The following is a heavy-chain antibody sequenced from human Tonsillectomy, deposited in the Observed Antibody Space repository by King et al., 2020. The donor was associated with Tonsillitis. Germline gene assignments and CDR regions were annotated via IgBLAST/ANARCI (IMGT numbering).Heavy chain of an antibody. CDR2: INSDGSST. J-gene: IGHJ6*03. CDR3: ARGTQAYFCYMDV. CDR1: GFTFSSYW. Sequence: VQLVESGGGLVQPGGSLRLSCAASGFTFSSYWMHWVRQAPGKGLVWVSRINSDGSSTSYADSVKGRFTISRDNAKNTLYLQMNSLRAEDTAVYYCARGTQAYFCYMDVWGKGTTVTVSS. V-gene: IGHV3-74*01.